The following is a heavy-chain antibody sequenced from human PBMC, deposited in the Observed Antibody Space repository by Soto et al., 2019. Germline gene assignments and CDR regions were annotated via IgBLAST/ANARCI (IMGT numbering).Heavy chain of an antibody. CDR3: ARDYRYYYDSSAYPHY. V-gene: IGHV3-30-3*01. D-gene: IGHD3-22*01. CDR1: GFTFSSYA. J-gene: IGHJ4*02. Sequence: GSLRLSCAASGFTFSSYAMHWVRQAPGKGLEWVAVISYDGSNKYYADSVKGRFTISRDNSKNTLYLQMNSLRAEDTAVYYCARDYRYYYDSSAYPHYWGQGTLVTVSS. CDR2: ISYDGSNK.